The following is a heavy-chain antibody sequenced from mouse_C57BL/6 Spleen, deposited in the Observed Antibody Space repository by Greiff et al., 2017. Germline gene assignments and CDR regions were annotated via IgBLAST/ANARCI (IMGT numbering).Heavy chain of an antibody. D-gene: IGHD1-1*01. CDR3: TSCYGSSYGFDY. J-gene: IGHJ2*01. V-gene: IGHV1-15*01. CDR2: IDPETGGT. Sequence: QVQLQQSGAELVRPGASVTLSCKASGYTFTDYEMHWVKQTPVHGLEWIGAIDPETGGTAYNQKFKGKAILTADKSSSTAYMELRSLTSEDSAVYYCTSCYGSSYGFDYWGQGTTLTVSS. CDR1: GYTFTDYE.